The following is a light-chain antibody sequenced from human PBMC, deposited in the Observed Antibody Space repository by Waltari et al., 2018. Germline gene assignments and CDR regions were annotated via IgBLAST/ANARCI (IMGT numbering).Light chain of an antibody. CDR1: TLPNQY. CDR3: QSADSITTFEV. J-gene: IGLJ3*02. CDR2: KET. V-gene: IGLV3-25*03. Sequence: SFELTQPPSVSVSPGQTASITCSGETLPNQYTYWYQQKAGQAPVLVIFKETERPSGKPGRFSGSSSGTVVTLTITGVRTEDEADYYCQSADSITTFEVFGGGTKLTVL.